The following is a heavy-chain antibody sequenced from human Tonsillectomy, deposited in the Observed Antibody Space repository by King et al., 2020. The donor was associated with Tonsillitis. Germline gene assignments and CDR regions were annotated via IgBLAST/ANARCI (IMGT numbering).Heavy chain of an antibody. CDR2: ISGGGGST. CDR3: AKDATYYRTTYYFDY. J-gene: IGHJ4*02. V-gene: IGHV3-23*01. D-gene: IGHD3-10*01. CDR1: GFTFSSYA. Sequence: VQLLESGGGLVQPGGSLRVSCAASGFTFSSYAMSWVRQAPGKGLEWVSLISGGGGSTYYADSVKGRFTISRDNSKNTLHLQMNSLRVEDTAVYYWAKDATYYRTTYYFDYWGQGTLVTVA.